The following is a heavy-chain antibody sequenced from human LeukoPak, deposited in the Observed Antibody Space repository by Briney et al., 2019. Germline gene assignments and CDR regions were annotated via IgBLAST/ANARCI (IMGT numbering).Heavy chain of an antibody. Sequence: GGSLRLSCAASGFTFSVYGMHWVRQAPGKGLEWVGVIWNDGSNKYYADSVKGRFTISRDNSKNTLYLQMNSLRAEDTAVYSCARASGPFDYWGQGTLVTVAS. CDR2: IWNDGSNK. V-gene: IGHV3-33*01. D-gene: IGHD3-10*01. CDR1: GFTFSVYG. CDR3: ARASGPFDY. J-gene: IGHJ4*02.